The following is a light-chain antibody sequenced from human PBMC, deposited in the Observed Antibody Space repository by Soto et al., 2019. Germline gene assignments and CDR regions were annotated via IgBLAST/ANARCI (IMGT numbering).Light chain of an antibody. CDR3: QVWDRSTDHGV. CDR2: DDS. CDR1: SIGTKS. V-gene: IGLV3-21*02. Sequence: SYVLTQPPSVSVAPGQTARITCGGTSIGTKSVHWYQQRPGQAPVLVVYDDSDRPSGIPERFSGSNSENTATLTISRVEAGDEADYYCQVWDRSTDHGVFGGGTQVTVL. J-gene: IGLJ3*02.